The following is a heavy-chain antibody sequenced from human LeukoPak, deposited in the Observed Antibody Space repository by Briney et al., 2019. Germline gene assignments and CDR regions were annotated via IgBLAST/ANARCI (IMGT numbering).Heavy chain of an antibody. CDR1: GYSFPGYW. CDR2: IDPSDSYT. V-gene: IGHV5-10-1*01. D-gene: IGHD2-2*02. Sequence: GESLRISCKGSGYSFPGYWIGWVRQIPGKGLEWMGRIDPSDSYTNYSPSFQGHVTISADKSISTAYLQWSSLKASDTAMYYCARRVKLGYCSSTSCFTLPDAFDTWGQGTMVTVSS. CDR3: ARRVKLGYCSSTSCFTLPDAFDT. J-gene: IGHJ3*02.